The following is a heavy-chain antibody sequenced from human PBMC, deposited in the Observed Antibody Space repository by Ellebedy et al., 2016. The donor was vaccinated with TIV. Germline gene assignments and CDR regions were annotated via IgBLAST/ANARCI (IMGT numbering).Heavy chain of an antibody. CDR2: INAGNGNT. CDR1: GYTFTSYA. V-gene: IGHV1-3*01. D-gene: IGHD1-26*01. Sequence: AASVKVSCKASGYTFTSYAMHWVRQAPGQRLEWMGWINAGNGNTKYSQKFQGRVTITRDTSASTAYMELSSLRSEDTAVDYCAGGKWELPFDYWGQGTLVTVSS. CDR3: AGGKWELPFDY. J-gene: IGHJ4*02.